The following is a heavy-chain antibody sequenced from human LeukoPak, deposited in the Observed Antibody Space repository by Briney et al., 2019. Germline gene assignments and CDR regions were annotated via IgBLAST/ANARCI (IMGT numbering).Heavy chain of an antibody. CDR3: ARDSPEHDYRFDY. D-gene: IGHD4-11*01. J-gene: IGHJ4*02. CDR1: GFTFSSYA. V-gene: IGHV3-30-3*01. CDR2: ISYDGSNK. Sequence: GGSLRLSCAASGFTFSSYAMHWVRQAPGKGLEWVAVISYDGSNKYYADSGKGRFTISRDNSKNTLYLQMNGLRAEDTAVYYCARDSPEHDYRFDYWGQGTLVTVSS.